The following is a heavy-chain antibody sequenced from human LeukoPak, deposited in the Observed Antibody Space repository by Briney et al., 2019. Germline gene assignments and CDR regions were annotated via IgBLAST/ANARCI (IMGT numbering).Heavy chain of an antibody. CDR1: GYTFTSYG. CDR2: ISAYNGNT. V-gene: IGHV1-18*01. CDR3: ARTHAVPGASLDY. J-gene: IGHJ4*02. D-gene: IGHD3-10*01. Sequence: ASVKVSCKASGYTFTSYGISWVRQAPGQGLEWMGWISAYNGNTNYTQKLQGRVTITRDTSASTAYMELSSLRSEDTAVYYCARTHAVPGASLDYWGQGTLVTVSS.